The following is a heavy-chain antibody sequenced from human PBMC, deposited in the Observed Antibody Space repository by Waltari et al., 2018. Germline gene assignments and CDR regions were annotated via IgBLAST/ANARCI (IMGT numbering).Heavy chain of an antibody. V-gene: IGHV4-38-2*01. CDR3: ARGIVGVPIDY. J-gene: IGHJ4*02. CDR2: IYHSGST. Sequence: QVQLQESGPGLVKPSETLSLTCAVSGYSISSGYYWGWIRQPPGKGLEWIGSIYHSGSTYYNPSLKSRVTISVDTSKNQCSLKLSSVTAADTAVYYCARGIVGVPIDYWGQGTLVTVSS. D-gene: IGHD1-26*01. CDR1: GYSISSGYY.